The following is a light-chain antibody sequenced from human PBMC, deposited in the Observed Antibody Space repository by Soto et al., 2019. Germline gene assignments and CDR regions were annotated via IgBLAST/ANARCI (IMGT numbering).Light chain of an antibody. CDR1: QTVSSK. CDR3: HQRQSWPRT. CDR2: DTS. J-gene: IGKJ1*01. Sequence: EIVLTQSPATLSSTPGERATLSCSASQTVSSKLAWYQHKPGQAPRLLIYDTSNRAGGIPARFSGSGSGTDFTLTISSLEPEDFAVYYCHQRQSWPRTCGQGTKVDIK. V-gene: IGKV3-11*01.